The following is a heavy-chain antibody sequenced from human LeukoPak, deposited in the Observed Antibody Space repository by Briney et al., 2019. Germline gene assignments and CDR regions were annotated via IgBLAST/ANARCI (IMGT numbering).Heavy chain of an antibody. CDR1: GGSVSSGSYY. CDR3: ARGRGPRAVASRALES. J-gene: IGHJ4*02. CDR2: INHSGST. D-gene: IGHD6-19*01. V-gene: IGHV4-39*07. Sequence: SETLSLTCTVSGGSVSSGSYYWNWIRQPPGKGLEWIGEINHSGSTNYNPSLKSRVTISVDTSKKQFSLKLSSVTAADTAMYYCARGRGPRAVASRALESWGQGTLGTVSS.